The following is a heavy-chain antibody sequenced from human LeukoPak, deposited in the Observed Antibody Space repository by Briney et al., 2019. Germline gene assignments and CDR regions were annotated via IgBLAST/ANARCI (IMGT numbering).Heavy chain of an antibody. CDR2: IIPILGIA. J-gene: IGHJ4*02. Sequence: ASVKVSCKASGGTFSSYAISWVRQAPGQGLEWMGRIIPILGIANYAQKFQGRVTITADKSTSTAYMELSSLRSEDTAVYYCARDPSPRITMIVAPDYWGQGTLVTVSS. CDR3: ARDPSPRITMIVAPDY. D-gene: IGHD3-22*01. CDR1: GGTFSSYA. V-gene: IGHV1-69*04.